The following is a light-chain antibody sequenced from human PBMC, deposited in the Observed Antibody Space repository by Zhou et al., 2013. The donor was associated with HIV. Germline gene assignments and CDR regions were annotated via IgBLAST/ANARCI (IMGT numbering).Light chain of an antibody. V-gene: IGKV3-15*01. Sequence: EIVMTQSPATLSVSPGERATLSCRASQSVSSNLAWYQQKPGQAPRLLIYGASTRATGIPARFSGSGSGTEFTLTISSLQSEDFAVYYCQQYVSSSTFGQGTKLEIK. J-gene: IGKJ2*01. CDR3: QQYVSSST. CDR2: GAS. CDR1: QSVSSN.